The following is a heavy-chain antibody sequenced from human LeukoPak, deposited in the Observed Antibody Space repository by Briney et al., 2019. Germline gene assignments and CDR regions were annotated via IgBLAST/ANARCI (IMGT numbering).Heavy chain of an antibody. CDR1: EFTFSNYG. Sequence: GGSLRLSCAASEFTFSNYGMHWVRQAPGKGLEWVAFIQYDGSNKFYGNSVKGRFTISRDTSKNTLYLQMNSLRAEDTAVYYCAKEQGSRSYFDYWGQGTLVTVSS. J-gene: IGHJ4*02. CDR2: IQYDGSNK. V-gene: IGHV3-30*02. D-gene: IGHD3-10*01. CDR3: AKEQGSRSYFDY.